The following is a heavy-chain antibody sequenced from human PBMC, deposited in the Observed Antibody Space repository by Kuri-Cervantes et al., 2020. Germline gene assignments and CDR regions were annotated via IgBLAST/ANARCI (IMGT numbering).Heavy chain of an antibody. D-gene: IGHD6-19*01. CDR1: GFTFSSYW. J-gene: IGHJ4*02. CDR2: INSDGSST. CDR3: ARGVGTQWPPQ. Sequence: GESLKISCAASGFTFSSYWMHWVRQAPGKGLVWVSRINSDGSSTSYADSVKGRFTISRDNARNSLYLQMNSLRVEDTAVYYCARGVGTQWPPQWGQGTLVTVSS. V-gene: IGHV3-74*01.